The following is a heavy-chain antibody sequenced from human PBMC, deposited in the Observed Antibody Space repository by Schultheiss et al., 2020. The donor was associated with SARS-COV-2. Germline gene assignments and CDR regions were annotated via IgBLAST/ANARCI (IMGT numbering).Heavy chain of an antibody. CDR1: GGSISSSSYY. CDR3: ARADIAARTFDY. Sequence: SETLSLTCTVSGGSISSSSYYWSWIRQPPGKGLEWIGYIYYSGSTNYNPSLKSRVTISVDTSKNQFSQKLSSVTAADTAVYYCARADIAARTFDYWGQGTLVTVSS. V-gene: IGHV4-61*01. D-gene: IGHD6-6*01. CDR2: IYYSGST. J-gene: IGHJ4*02.